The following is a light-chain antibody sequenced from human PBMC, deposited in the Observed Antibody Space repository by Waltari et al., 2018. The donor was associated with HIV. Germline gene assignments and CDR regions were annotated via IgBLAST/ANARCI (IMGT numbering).Light chain of an antibody. J-gene: IGKJ4*01. CDR2: WAS. V-gene: IGKV4-1*01. CDR3: QQYYSTPLT. CDR1: QSVLKSSNNKHY. Sequence: DVVMTESPVSLALSLGETASVHRKSGQSVLKSSNNKHYLAWYKQQPGHPPKVLIYWASARESGVPDRFSASGSGTDFTLTISNLQAEDVAVYYCQQYYSTPLTFGGGTKVEIK.